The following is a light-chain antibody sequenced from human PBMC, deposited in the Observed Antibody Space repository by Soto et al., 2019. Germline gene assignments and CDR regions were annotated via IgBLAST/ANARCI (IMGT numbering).Light chain of an antibody. CDR2: DGS. CDR1: QRISTW. CDR3: QQYNSYSST. V-gene: IGKV1-5*01. J-gene: IGKJ1*01. Sequence: DVQMTQSPSPLSPSIGDRVTITCRASQRISTWLACYQQKPGKAPKFLISDGSSLQSGVPSRFSGSGSGTEFTLTISILQADDVATYYCQQYNSYSSTFGHGTKVDIK.